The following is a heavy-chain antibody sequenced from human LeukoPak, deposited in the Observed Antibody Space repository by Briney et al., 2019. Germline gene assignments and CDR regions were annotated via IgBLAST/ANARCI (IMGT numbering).Heavy chain of an antibody. CDR3: ARSGYDSSGYPDAFDI. V-gene: IGHV1-3*01. CDR1: GYTFTSYA. Sequence: ASVKVFCKASGYTFTSYAMHWVRQAPGQRLEWMGWINDGNGNTKYSQKFQGRVTITRDTSASTAYMELSSLRSEDTAVYYCARSGYDSSGYPDAFDIWGQGTMVTVSS. CDR2: INDGNGNT. D-gene: IGHD3-22*01. J-gene: IGHJ3*02.